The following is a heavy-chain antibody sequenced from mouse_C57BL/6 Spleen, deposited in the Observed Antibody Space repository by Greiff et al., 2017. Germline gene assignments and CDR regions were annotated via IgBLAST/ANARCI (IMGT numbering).Heavy chain of an antibody. CDR2: ISYDGSN. J-gene: IGHJ4*01. CDR3: ARLYYDYADDYAMDY. D-gene: IGHD2-4*01. CDR1: GYSITSGYY. V-gene: IGHV3-6*01. Sequence: EVKLVESGPGLVKPSQSLSLTCSVTGYSITSGYYWNWIRQFPGNKLEWMGYISYDGSNNYNPSLKNRISLTRETSKKQFFLKLNSVTTEDTATYYCARLYYDYADDYAMDYWGQGTSVTVSS.